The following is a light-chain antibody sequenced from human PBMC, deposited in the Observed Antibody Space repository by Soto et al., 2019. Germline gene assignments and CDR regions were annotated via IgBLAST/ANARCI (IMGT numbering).Light chain of an antibody. J-gene: IGKJ1*01. CDR2: GSS. CDR3: QQYGSVRT. V-gene: IGKV3-20*01. CDR1: QRINISY. Sequence: VVLTQSPGTLSLSPGERATLSCRASQRINISYLAWYQQKPGQAPRLLIYGSSMRATGIPDRFSGSGSGTEFSLTISGLEPEDFAVYYCQQYGSVRTFGQGTKVEIK.